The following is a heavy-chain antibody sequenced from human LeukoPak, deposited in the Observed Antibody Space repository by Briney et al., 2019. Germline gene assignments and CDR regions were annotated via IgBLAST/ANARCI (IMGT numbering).Heavy chain of an antibody. D-gene: IGHD6-19*01. CDR1: GGSISSGSYY. CDR3: ARLGWQWLVYAFDI. V-gene: IGHV4-61*02. J-gene: IGHJ3*02. Sequence: SETLSLTCTVSGGSISSGSYYWSWIRQPAGKGLEWIGRIYTSGSTNYNPSLKSRVTISVDTSKNQFSLTLSSVTAADTAVYYCARLGWQWLVYAFDIWGQGTMVTVSS. CDR2: IYTSGST.